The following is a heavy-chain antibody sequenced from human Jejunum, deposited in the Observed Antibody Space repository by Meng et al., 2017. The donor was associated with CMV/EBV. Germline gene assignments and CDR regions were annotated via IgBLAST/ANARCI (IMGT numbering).Heavy chain of an antibody. CDR1: GVTLSSHT. CDR2: ITDSGTST. CDR3: AKLTDS. Sequence: RSLRGCWAASGVTLSSHTMGWVRQAEGKEVEWVSSITDSGTSTYYAESVKGRFTVSRDSSKNSLYLQMNSLRAEDTAVYYCAKLTDSWGQGALVTVSS. V-gene: IGHV3-23*01. J-gene: IGHJ4*02.